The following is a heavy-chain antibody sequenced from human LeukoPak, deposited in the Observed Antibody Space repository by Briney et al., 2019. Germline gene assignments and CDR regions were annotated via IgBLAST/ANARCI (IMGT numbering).Heavy chain of an antibody. J-gene: IGHJ4*02. D-gene: IGHD2-8*01. Sequence: SETLSLTCAVYGGSFSGYYWSWIRQPPGKGLEWIGEINHSGSTNCNPSLKSRVTISVDRSKNQFSLKLSSVTAADTAVYYCARECRRTNGVCYSDYWGQGTLVTVSS. CDR1: GGSFSGYY. CDR3: ARECRRTNGVCYSDY. CDR2: INHSGST. V-gene: IGHV4-34*01.